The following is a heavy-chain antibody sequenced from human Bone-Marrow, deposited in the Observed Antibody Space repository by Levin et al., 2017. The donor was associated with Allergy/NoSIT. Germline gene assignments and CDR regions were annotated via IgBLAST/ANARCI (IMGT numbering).Heavy chain of an antibody. D-gene: IGHD3-16*01. CDR3: ARSSYGDY. V-gene: IGHV1-2*02. Sequence: GGSLRLSCKASGYTFTGYYMHWVRQAPGQGLEWMGWINPNSGGTNYAQKFQGRVTMTSDTSISTAYMELSRLRSDDTAVYYCARSSYGDYWGQGTLVTVSS. J-gene: IGHJ4*02. CDR1: GYTFTGYY. CDR2: INPNSGGT.